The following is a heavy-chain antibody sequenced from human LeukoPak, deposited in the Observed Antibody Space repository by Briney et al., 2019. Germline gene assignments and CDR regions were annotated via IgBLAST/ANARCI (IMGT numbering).Heavy chain of an antibody. CDR1: GFTFSSYA. Sequence: GGSLRLSCAASGFTFSSYAMNWVRQAPGTGLEWVSTIRGTGTTTYYADSVKGRFTISRDNSKNTLYLEISSLRVEDTAVYYCARDLYYYGSGSDNFLYYWGQGTLVTVSS. CDR3: ARDLYYYGSGSDNFLYY. J-gene: IGHJ4*02. V-gene: IGHV3-23*01. D-gene: IGHD3-10*01. CDR2: IRGTGTTT.